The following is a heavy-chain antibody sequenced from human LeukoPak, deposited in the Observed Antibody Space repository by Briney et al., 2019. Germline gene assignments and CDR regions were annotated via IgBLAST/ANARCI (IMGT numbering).Heavy chain of an antibody. Sequence: ASVKVSCKASGGTFSSYAISWVRQAPGQGLEWMGGIIPIFGTANYAQKFQGRVTITADESTSTAYMELSSLRSEDTAVYYCARGHDDFFACNYWGQGTLVTVSS. CDR2: IIPIFGTA. CDR1: GGTFSSYA. J-gene: IGHJ4*02. D-gene: IGHD3-3*01. V-gene: IGHV1-69*13. CDR3: ARGHDDFFACNY.